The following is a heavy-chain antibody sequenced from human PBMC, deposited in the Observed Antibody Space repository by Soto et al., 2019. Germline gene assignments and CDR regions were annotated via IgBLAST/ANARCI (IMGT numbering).Heavy chain of an antibody. CDR1: DGSLSGYF. CDR2: INPSGST. Sequence: QVQLHQWGAGLLKPSETLSLTCGVNDGSLSGYFWSWIRQSPGKGLEWIGEINPSGSTSNNPSLKSRVTLSIDTSKNQFSLRLSSVAAADMAVYYCARRGRYCSSRNICYYYFDSWVQGTLVTVSA. J-gene: IGHJ4*02. CDR3: ARRGRYCSSRNICYYYFDS. D-gene: IGHD2-2*01. V-gene: IGHV4-34*01.